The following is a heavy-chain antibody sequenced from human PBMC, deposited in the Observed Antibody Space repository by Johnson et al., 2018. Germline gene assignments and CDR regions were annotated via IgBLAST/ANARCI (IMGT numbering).Heavy chain of an antibody. CDR2: IYYSGST. Sequence: QVQLQESGPGLVKPSETLSLTCTVSGGSISSYYWSWIRQPPGKGLEWIGYIYYSGSTNYTPSLKSRVTISVDTSKNQFSLKLSSVTAADTAVYYCARVGRDGYVDAFDIWGQGTMVTVSS. D-gene: IGHD5-24*01. J-gene: IGHJ3*02. V-gene: IGHV4-59*01. CDR1: GGSISSYY. CDR3: ARVGRDGYVDAFDI.